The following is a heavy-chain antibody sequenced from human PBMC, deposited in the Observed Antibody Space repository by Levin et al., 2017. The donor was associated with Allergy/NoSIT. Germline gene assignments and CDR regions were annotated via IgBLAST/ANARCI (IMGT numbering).Heavy chain of an antibody. J-gene: IGHJ4*02. CDR2: ISQTGGTI. CDR1: GFSFSDYY. D-gene: IGHD1-26*01. CDR3: TREGIVGATTD. Sequence: PGGSLRLSCAASGFSFSDYYMNWIRQAPGKGLEWVSYISQTGGTIYYADSMKGRITTSRDNARNSLYLLINSLRAEDTALYYCTREGIVGATTDWGQGTLVTVSS. V-gene: IGHV3-11*01.